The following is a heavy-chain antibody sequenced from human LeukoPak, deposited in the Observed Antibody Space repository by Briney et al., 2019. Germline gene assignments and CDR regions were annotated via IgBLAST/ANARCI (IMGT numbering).Heavy chain of an antibody. D-gene: IGHD3-10*01. CDR3: ARQGSMTRGGYWLDP. CDR2: IHYTGRT. CDR1: GASINTTNFY. J-gene: IGHJ5*02. V-gene: IGHV4-39*01. Sequence: SETLSLTCTVSGASINTTNFYWAWIRQPPGKGLESIGNIHYTGRTYSNASLNSRVTISVDTSKNQFSLKLTSVSAADTAVYYCARQGSMTRGGYWLDPWGRGTLVIVSS.